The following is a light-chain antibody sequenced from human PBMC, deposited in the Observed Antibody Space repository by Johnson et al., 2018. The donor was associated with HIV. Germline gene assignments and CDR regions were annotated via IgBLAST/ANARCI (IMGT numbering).Light chain of an antibody. CDR1: SSNIGNNY. V-gene: IGLV1-51*01. CDR3: GTWDSRLSAWS. CDR2: DNN. J-gene: IGLJ1*01. Sequence: QSVLTQPPSVSAAPGQKVTISCSGSSSNIGNNYVSWFQHLPGTAPKLLIYDNNKRPSGIPDRFSGSKSGTSATLGITGLQTGDEADYYCGTWDSRLSAWSFGTGTKVAVL.